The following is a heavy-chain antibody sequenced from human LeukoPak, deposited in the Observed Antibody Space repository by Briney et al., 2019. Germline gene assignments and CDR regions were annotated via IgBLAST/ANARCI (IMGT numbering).Heavy chain of an antibody. V-gene: IGHV3-48*01. D-gene: IGHD2-15*01. CDR3: ARDTGSGHCSGNWCRAAFDV. Sequence: GGSLRLSCAASGFTFSSYSMNWVRQAPGKGLEWVSHITASGTAMFYADSVKGRFTISRDTPKNTLYLQMNSLRAEDTAVYYCARDTGSGHCSGNWCRAAFDVWGQGTMVTVSS. J-gene: IGHJ3*01. CDR1: GFTFSSYS. CDR2: ITASGTAM.